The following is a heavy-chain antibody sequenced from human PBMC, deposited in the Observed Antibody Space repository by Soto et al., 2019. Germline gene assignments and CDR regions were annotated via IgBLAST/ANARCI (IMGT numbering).Heavy chain of an antibody. CDR2: FDPEDGET. D-gene: IGHD1-26*01. CDR1: GGTFSSYA. V-gene: IGHV1-24*01. Sequence: ASVKVSCKASGGTFSSYAISWVRQAPGQGLEWMGGFDPEDGETIYAQKFQGRVTMTEDTSTDTAYMELSSLRSEDTAVYYCATGIVGATLHFPFDYWGQGTLVTVSS. CDR3: ATGIVGATLHFPFDY. J-gene: IGHJ4*02.